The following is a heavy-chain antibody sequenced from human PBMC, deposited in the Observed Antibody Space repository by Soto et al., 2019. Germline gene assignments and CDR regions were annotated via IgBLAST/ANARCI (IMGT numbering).Heavy chain of an antibody. D-gene: IGHD2-21*02. CDR3: ARSIVVVTALDY. Sequence: ASVKVSCKASGYTFTSYAMHWVRQAPGQRLEWMGWINAGNGNTKYSQKFQGRVTITRDTSASTAYMELSSLRSKDTAVYYCARSIVVVTALDYSGQGTLVTVSS. CDR2: INAGNGNT. CDR1: GYTFTSYA. V-gene: IGHV1-3*01. J-gene: IGHJ4*02.